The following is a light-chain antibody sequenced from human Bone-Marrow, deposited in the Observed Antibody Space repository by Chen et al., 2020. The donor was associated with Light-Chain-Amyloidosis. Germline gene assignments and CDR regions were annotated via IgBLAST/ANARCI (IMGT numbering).Light chain of an antibody. CDR1: QGFSSW. Sequence: IQLTQSPSSGSASVGDRVTITYRSSQGFSSWLLWYQLKPGKAPKLLIFGASSLQGGAPSMFGGSGSGTDFTLTISSLQPEDFATYYCQQASSFPLTFGGGTKVDNK. V-gene: IGKV1D-12*01. CDR2: GAS. J-gene: IGKJ4*01. CDR3: QQASSFPLT.